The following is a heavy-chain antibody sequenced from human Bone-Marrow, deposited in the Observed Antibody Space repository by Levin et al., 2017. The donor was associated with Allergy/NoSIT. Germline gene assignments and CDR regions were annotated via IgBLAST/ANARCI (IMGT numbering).Heavy chain of an antibody. J-gene: IGHJ6*02. CDR3: ARGGGYIVGLMDV. CDR2: ITPYNGHT. Sequence: ASVKVSCKTSGYSFDNYGISWVRQAPGQGLEWMGWITPYNGHTNYADKFQGRLTITADTYTTTVYMELRSLRSDDTAMYYCARGGGYIVGLMDVWGQGTIVTASS. D-gene: IGHD2-15*01. CDR1: GYSFDNYG. V-gene: IGHV1-18*01.